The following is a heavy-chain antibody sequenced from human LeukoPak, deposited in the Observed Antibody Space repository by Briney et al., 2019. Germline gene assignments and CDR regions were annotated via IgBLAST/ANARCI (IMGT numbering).Heavy chain of an antibody. J-gene: IGHJ4*02. CDR1: GGSFSDYY. CDR3: AVTFGGVIVAPDY. V-gene: IGHV4-34*01. Sequence: SETLSLTCAVYGGSFSDYYWSWIRQPPGKGLEWIGEINHSGSTNYNPSLKSRVTISVDTSKTQFSPKLSSVTAAATAVYYCAVTFGGVIVAPDYWGQGTLVTVSS. D-gene: IGHD3-16*02. CDR2: INHSGST.